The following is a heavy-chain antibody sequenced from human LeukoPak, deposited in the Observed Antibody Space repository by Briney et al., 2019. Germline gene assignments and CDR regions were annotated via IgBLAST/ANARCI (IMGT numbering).Heavy chain of an antibody. CDR3: ARAMVTVSDYFDY. J-gene: IGHJ4*02. D-gene: IGHD5-18*01. V-gene: IGHV3-48*04. Sequence: GGSLRLSCAASGFTFSSYSMNWVRQAPGKGLEWVSYISSSGSTIYYADSVKGRFTISRDNAKNSLYLQMNSLRAEDTAVYYCARAMVTVSDYFDYWGQGTLVTVSS. CDR1: GFTFSSYS. CDR2: ISSSGSTI.